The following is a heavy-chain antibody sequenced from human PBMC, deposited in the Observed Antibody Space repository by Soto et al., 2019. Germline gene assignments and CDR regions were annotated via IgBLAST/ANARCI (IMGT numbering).Heavy chain of an antibody. Sequence: PGGSLILACAASVVTCIRDCIHLVLQAPVNWLEWVAFISYYGINKYYADSVKGRFTISRDNSKNTLYLQMNSLRAEDTAVYYCAKDRGRDGHHNDAFDICGKRQIVTVS. D-gene: IGHD3-10*01. CDR3: AKDRGRDGHHNDAFDI. V-gene: IGHV3-30*18. CDR1: VVTCIRDC. J-gene: IGHJ3*02. CDR2: ISYYGINK.